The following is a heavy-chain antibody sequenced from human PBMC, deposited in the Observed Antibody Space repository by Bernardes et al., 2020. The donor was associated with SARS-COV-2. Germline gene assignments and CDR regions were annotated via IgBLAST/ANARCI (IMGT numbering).Heavy chain of an antibody. D-gene: IGHD4-17*01. CDR2: IWHDGSRA. CDR3: ATEDGEWLES. Sequence: GGSLRLSCAVSGFTLRDYMMHWVRRAPGKGLDWVAVIWHDGSRAYHVDSVKGRFAISRDKSNNTLYLQMNNLRVEDTALYRCATEDGEWLESWGQGTLVTVSS. V-gene: IGHV3-33*01. CDR1: GFTLRDYM. J-gene: IGHJ5*01.